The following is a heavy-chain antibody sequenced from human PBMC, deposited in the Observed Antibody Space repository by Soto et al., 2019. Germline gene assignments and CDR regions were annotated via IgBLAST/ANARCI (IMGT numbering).Heavy chain of an antibody. CDR2: ISNDGTNK. CDR3: ARGTTLAIFDYGMDV. V-gene: IGHV3-30-3*01. CDR1: GFTFSSYA. D-gene: IGHD3-3*01. Sequence: QVQLEESGGGVVQSGRSLRLSCVGTGFTFSSYAMHWVRQAPGKGLEWVAVISNDGTNKYYADSVEGRITISRDNSKNTLYLQMHSLRSEDTAVYYCARGTTLAIFDYGMDVWGQGATVTVSS. J-gene: IGHJ6*02.